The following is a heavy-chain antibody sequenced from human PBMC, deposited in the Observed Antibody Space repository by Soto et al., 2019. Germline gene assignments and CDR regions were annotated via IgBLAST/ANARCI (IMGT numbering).Heavy chain of an antibody. Sequence: EVQLLESGGGLVQPGGSLRFSCAASGFTFSTYPMNWVRQPPGKGLEWVSAISAPGTSTYYADSVRGRFTISRDNSFNTLYLQMSSLRTEDTAVYYCAHPRGYGVFDAFDIWGQGTMVTVSS. CDR3: AHPRGYGVFDAFDI. CDR2: ISAPGTST. CDR1: GFTFSTYP. V-gene: IGHV3-23*01. J-gene: IGHJ3*02. D-gene: IGHD4-17*01.